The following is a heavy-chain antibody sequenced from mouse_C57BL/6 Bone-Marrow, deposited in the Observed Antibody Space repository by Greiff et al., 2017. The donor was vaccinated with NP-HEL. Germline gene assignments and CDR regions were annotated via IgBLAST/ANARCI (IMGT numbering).Heavy chain of an antibody. CDR2: IYPGGGYT. V-gene: IGHV1-63*01. CDR1: GYTFTNYW. D-gene: IGHD2-4*01. CDR3: ARIDYEGFAY. Sequence: LVESGAELVRPGTSVKMSCKASGYTFTNYWIGWAKQRPGHGLEWIGDIYPGGGYTNYNEQVKGKATLTADKSSSTAYMQFSSLTSEDSAIYYCARIDYEGFAYWGQGTLVTVSA. J-gene: IGHJ3*01.